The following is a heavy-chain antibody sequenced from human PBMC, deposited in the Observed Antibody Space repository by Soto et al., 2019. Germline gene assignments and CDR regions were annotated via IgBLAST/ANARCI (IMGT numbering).Heavy chain of an antibody. J-gene: IGHJ4*02. CDR3: ARGSLLAFDYYDSSGYQGY. V-gene: IGHV3-48*03. CDR1: GFTFSSYE. CDR2: ISSSGSAI. Sequence: PGGSLRLSCAASGFTFSSYEMNWVRQAPGKGLEWVSYISSSGSAIYYADSVKGRFTISRDNAKNSLYLQMNSLRAEDTAVYYCARGSLLAFDYYDSSGYQGYWGQGTLVTGSS. D-gene: IGHD3-22*01.